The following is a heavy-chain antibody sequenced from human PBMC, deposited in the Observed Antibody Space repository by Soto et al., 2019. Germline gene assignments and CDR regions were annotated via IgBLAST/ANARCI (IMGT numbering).Heavy chain of an antibody. V-gene: IGHV4-38-2*01. Sequence: SETLSLTCAVSGYSIGSGYYWAWIRQSPGKGLEWIGSIYHAGSVYYNPSLNGRVALSMDTSKNHFSLKLTSVTAADTAVYYCNHYFYYYAMDVWGQGTTVTVSS. CDR3: NHYFYYYAMDV. J-gene: IGHJ6*02. CDR1: GYSIGSGYY. CDR2: IYHAGSV.